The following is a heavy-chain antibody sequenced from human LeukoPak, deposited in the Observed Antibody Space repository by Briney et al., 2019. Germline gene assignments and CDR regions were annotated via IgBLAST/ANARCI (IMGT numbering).Heavy chain of an antibody. Sequence: GGSLRLSCAPPGFTFSSYALSGVAQAQGKGLDWVSAISGSGGSTYYADSVKGRFTISRDNSKNTLYLQMNSLRAEDTAVYYCAKDLSGSYPDYWGQGTLVTVSS. D-gene: IGHD1-26*01. CDR1: GFTFSSYA. J-gene: IGHJ4*02. V-gene: IGHV3-23*01. CDR3: AKDLSGSYPDY. CDR2: ISGSGGST.